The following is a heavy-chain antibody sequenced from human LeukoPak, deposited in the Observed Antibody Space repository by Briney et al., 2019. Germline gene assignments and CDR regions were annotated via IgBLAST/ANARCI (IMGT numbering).Heavy chain of an antibody. V-gene: IGHV4-59*08. CDR1: GGSISSYY. CDR3: ASLTTVTQGYFDS. Sequence: SETLSLTCTVSGGSISSYYWSWIRQPPGKGLEWIGYIYYSGSTNYNPSLKSRVTISVDTSKKQFSLKLSSVTATDTAVYYCASLTTVTQGYFDSWGQGTLVTVSS. D-gene: IGHD4-17*01. J-gene: IGHJ4*02. CDR2: IYYSGST.